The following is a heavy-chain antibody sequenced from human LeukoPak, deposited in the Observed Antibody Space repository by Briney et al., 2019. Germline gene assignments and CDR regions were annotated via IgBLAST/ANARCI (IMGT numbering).Heavy chain of an antibody. CDR3: ARGGDIVATRSTVRNWFDP. CDR1: GGSISGGDYY. J-gene: IGHJ5*02. Sequence: SETLSLTCTVSGGSISGGDYYWSWIRQPPGTGLEWIGYIYYSGSTYYNPSLKSRVTISVDTSKNQFSLKLSSATAADTAVYYCARGGDIVATRSTVRNWFDPWGQGTLVTVSS. V-gene: IGHV4-30-4*08. CDR2: IYYSGST. D-gene: IGHD5-12*01.